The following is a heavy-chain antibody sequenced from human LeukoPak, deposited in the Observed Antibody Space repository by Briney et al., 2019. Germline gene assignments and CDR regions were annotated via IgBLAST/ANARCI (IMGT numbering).Heavy chain of an antibody. Sequence: GGSLRLSCAASGFTFSSYSMNWVRQTPGKGLEWVSYISSNSTTIYYTDSVKGRFTISRDNAKNSLYLQMSSLRAEDTAIYYCARDLPVTGTHWGQGTLVTVSS. D-gene: IGHD6-19*01. CDR3: ARDLPVTGTH. CDR1: GFTFSSYS. V-gene: IGHV3-48*04. J-gene: IGHJ4*02. CDR2: ISSNSTTI.